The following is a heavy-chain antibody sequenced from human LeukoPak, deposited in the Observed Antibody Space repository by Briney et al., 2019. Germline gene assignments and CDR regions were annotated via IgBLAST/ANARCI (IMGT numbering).Heavy chain of an antibody. CDR3: AREKGDPIGAFDI. V-gene: IGHV3-23*01. D-gene: IGHD3-16*01. CDR1: GFTFTSYS. Sequence: GGSLRLSCAASGFTFTSYSMNWVRQAPGKGLEWVSTISGGGGSTYYADSVKGRFTISRDNSKNTLYLQMNSLRAEDTAVYHCAREKGDPIGAFDIWGQGTMVIVSS. J-gene: IGHJ3*02. CDR2: ISGGGGST.